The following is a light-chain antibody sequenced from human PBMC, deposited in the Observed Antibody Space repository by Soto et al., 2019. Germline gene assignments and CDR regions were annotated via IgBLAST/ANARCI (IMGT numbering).Light chain of an antibody. CDR1: SSDVGGYKF. V-gene: IGLV2-14*01. CDR2: EVS. J-gene: IGLJ1*01. Sequence: SALTQPASVSGSPGQSITISCTGTSSDVGGYKFVSWYQQHPGKVPRLMIYEVSNRPSGVSNRFSGSKSGNTASLTISGLQAEDEADYYCSSYTTSSTLEVFGPGTNVTVL. CDR3: SSYTTSSTLEV.